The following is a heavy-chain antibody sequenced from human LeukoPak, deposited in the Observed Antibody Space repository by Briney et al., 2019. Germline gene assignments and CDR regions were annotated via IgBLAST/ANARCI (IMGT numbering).Heavy chain of an antibody. CDR1: GGSINSGGYY. Sequence: SETLSLTCTVSGGSINSGGYYWSWIRQHPGKGLEWIGYIYYSGSTYYNPSLKSRVAISVDTPKNQFSLKLSSVTAADTAVYYCARLPRIAAAGPFDYWGQGTLVTVSS. V-gene: IGHV4-31*03. D-gene: IGHD6-13*01. CDR2: IYYSGST. CDR3: ARLPRIAAAGPFDY. J-gene: IGHJ4*02.